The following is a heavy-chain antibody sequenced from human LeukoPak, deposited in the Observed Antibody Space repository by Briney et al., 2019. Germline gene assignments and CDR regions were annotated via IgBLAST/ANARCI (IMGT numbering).Heavy chain of an antibody. CDR2: IYYSGST. CDR1: GGSISSSDYY. V-gene: IGHV4-30-4*01. CDR3: ARGFDAHNAFDI. D-gene: IGHD3-9*01. J-gene: IGHJ3*02. Sequence: PSQTLSLTCTVSGGSISSSDYYWSWIRQPPGKGLEWIGYIYYSGSTSYNPSLKSRITISVDTSKNQFSLKLTSVTAADTAGYYCARGFDAHNAFDIWGQGTMVTVSS.